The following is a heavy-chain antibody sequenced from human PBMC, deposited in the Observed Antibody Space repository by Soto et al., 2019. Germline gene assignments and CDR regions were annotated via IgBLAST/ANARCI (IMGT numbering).Heavy chain of an antibody. V-gene: IGHV4-39*01. Sequence: SETLSLTCSVSGYSVTSSDHYWAWIRQPPGKGLEWIGSMFYSGLTYYNPSLKSRVTLSVDTSKNQFSVRLNSVTAADTAVYYCAPLSVSLSGPYGIHVWGQGXTVTVYS. D-gene: IGHD2-15*01. J-gene: IGHJ6*02. CDR2: MFYSGLT. CDR1: GYSVTSSDHY. CDR3: APLSVSLSGPYGIHV.